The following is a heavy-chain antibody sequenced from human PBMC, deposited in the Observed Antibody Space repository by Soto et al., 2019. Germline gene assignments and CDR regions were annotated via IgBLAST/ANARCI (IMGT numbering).Heavy chain of an antibody. J-gene: IGHJ3*02. Sequence: GGSLRLFCEASGFSFSSYSMNWVRQAPGKGLKWVSYISSSSSYIYYADSVKGRFTISRDNAKNSLYLQMNSLRAEDTAVYYCAREVTYYYGSGSYVDAFDIWGQGTMVTVSS. V-gene: IGHV3-21*01. CDR2: ISSSSSYI. D-gene: IGHD3-10*01. CDR3: AREVTYYYGSGSYVDAFDI. CDR1: GFSFSSYS.